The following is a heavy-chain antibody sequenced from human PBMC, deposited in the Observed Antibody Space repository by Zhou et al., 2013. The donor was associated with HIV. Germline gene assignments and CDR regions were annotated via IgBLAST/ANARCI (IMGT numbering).Heavy chain of an antibody. V-gene: IGHV1-46*01. CDR1: GYTFSNFG. CDR2: INPSGGST. D-gene: IGHD7-27*01. J-gene: IGHJ6*02. CDR3: ARLGMAAYYGMDV. Sequence: QVQLVQSGPEVKKPGASLRVSCMTSGYTFSNFGVSWVRQAPGQGPEWMGIINPSGGSTTYAQKFQGRVTMTRDTSTTTVYMELSSLRSEDTAVYYCARLGMAAYYGMDVWGQGTTVTVSS.